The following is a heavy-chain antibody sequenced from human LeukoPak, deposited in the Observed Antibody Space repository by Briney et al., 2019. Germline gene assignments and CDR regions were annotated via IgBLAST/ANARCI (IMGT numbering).Heavy chain of an antibody. CDR1: GFTFSDYY. V-gene: IGHV3-11*04. D-gene: IGHD3-22*01. J-gene: IGHJ4*02. CDR3: ARVRGYYYDSSGYLSGGHVDY. Sequence: GGSLRLSCAASGFTFSDYYMSWIRQAPGKGLEWVSYISSSGSTIYYADSVKGRFTISRDNAKNSLYLQMNSLRAEDTAVYYCARVRGYYYDSSGYLSGGHVDYWGQGTLVTVSS. CDR2: ISSSGSTI.